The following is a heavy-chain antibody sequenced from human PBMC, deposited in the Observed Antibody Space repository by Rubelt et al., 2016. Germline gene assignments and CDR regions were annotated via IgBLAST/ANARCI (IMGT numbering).Heavy chain of an antibody. Sequence: EVQLVESGGGLVKPGGTLRLSCAASGFTFSNAWMNWVRQAPGKGLEWGANIKQDGSEKLYADSVKGRFPISRDNAKNALFRQVKMTGSEDTEGYYCGRALSDIAARTSGVDFDDWGQGTLVTVSS. J-gene: IGHJ4*02. CDR1: GFTFSNAW. D-gene: IGHD6-6*01. CDR2: IKQDGSEK. CDR3: GRALSDIAARTSGVDFDD. V-gene: IGHV3-7*01.